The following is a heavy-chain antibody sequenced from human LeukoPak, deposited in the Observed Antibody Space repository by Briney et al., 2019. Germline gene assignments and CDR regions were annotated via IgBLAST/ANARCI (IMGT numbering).Heavy chain of an antibody. CDR2: ISSSSSYI. Sequence: GGSLRLSCASSGFTFSSYSMNWVRQAPGKGLEWVSSISSSSSYIYYADSVKGRFTISRDNAKNSLYLQMNSLRAEDTAVYYCARDSGHSGYDLDYWGQGTLVTVSS. J-gene: IGHJ4*02. D-gene: IGHD5-12*01. CDR3: ARDSGHSGYDLDY. V-gene: IGHV3-21*01. CDR1: GFTFSSYS.